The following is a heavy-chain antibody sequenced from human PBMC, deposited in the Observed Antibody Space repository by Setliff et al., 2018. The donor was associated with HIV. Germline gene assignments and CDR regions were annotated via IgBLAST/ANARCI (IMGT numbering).Heavy chain of an antibody. CDR3: AKLDYYDTSGSWARKVAIDF. CDR2: IQSSGIT. CDR1: GFTFSSSA. J-gene: IGHJ3*01. D-gene: IGHD3-22*01. Sequence: GGSLRLSCAASGFTFSSSAMSWVRQAPGKGLEWVSLIQSSGITYYADSVKGRFTISRDNSNNTLSLQMSSLRAEDTALYYCAKLDYYDTSGSWARKVAIDFWGRGTMVTVSS. V-gene: IGHV3-23*01.